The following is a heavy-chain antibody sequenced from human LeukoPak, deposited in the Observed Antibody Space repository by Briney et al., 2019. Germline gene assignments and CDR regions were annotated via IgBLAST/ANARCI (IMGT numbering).Heavy chain of an antibody. Sequence: ASVKVSCKASGYTFTSYAMHWVRQAPGQRLEWMGWINAGNGNTKYSQKFQGRVTITRDTSASTAYMELSSLRSEDTAVYYCARGMPRIAARPVFDYWGQGTLVTVSS. CDR1: GYTFTSYA. CDR2: INAGNGNT. CDR3: ARGMPRIAARPVFDY. V-gene: IGHV1-3*01. J-gene: IGHJ4*02. D-gene: IGHD6-6*01.